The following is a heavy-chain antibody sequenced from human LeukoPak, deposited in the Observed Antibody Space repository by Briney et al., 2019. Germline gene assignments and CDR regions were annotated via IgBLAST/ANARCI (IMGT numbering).Heavy chain of an antibody. D-gene: IGHD6-13*01. J-gene: IGHJ4*02. Sequence: PSETLSLPCAVYGGSFCGYYWGWIRQRPGKGLGGSGEINHSGSTNYNPSLKSRVTISVDTSKNQFSLKLSSVTAADTAVYYCARGALKRYSSSWNFDYWGQGTLVTVSS. CDR2: INHSGST. V-gene: IGHV4-34*01. CDR1: GGSFCGYY. CDR3: ARGALKRYSSSWNFDY.